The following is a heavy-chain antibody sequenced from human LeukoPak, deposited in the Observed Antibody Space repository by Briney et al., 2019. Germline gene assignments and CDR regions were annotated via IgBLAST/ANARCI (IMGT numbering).Heavy chain of an antibody. J-gene: IGHJ4*02. CDR2: FYRSGT. D-gene: IGHD3-16*01. CDR1: GDSMSTSY. CDR3: ARGWRGDHFDY. Sequence: SEALSLTCTVSGDSMSTSYWSWIRQPLGKALKWIGYFYRSGTDYNPSLKSRVTISGDMSNNQFSLKLSSVTAADTAIYYCARGWRGDHFDYWGQGTLVSVSS. V-gene: IGHV4-59*01.